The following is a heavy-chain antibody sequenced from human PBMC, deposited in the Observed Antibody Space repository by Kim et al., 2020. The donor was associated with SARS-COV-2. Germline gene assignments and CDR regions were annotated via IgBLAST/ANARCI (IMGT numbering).Heavy chain of an antibody. Sequence: GGSLRLSCAASGFTFSSYEMNWVRQAPGKGLEWVSYISSSGSTIYYADSVKGRFTISRDNAKNSLYLQMNSLRAEDTAVYYCARAGAMVRGVIPYYFDYWGQGTLVTVSS. CDR3: ARAGAMVRGVIPYYFDY. D-gene: IGHD3-10*01. CDR1: GFTFSSYE. V-gene: IGHV3-48*03. CDR2: ISSSGSTI. J-gene: IGHJ4*02.